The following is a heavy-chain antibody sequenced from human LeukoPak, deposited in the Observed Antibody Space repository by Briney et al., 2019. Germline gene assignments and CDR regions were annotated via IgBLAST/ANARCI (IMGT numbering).Heavy chain of an antibody. J-gene: IGHJ4*02. Sequence: GGSLRLSCAASGFTFSSYAMHWVRQAPGKGLEWVAVISYDGSNKYYADSVKGRFTISRDNSKNTLYLQMNSLRAEDTAVYYCARTMVRGVIGRGLDYWGQGTLVTVSS. CDR3: ARTMVRGVIGRGLDY. D-gene: IGHD3-10*01. CDR1: GFTFSSYA. V-gene: IGHV3-30-3*01. CDR2: ISYDGSNK.